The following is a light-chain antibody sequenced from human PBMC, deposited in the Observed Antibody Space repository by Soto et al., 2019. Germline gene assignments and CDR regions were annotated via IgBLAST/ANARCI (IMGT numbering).Light chain of an antibody. V-gene: IGLV2-23*01. CDR3: CSYAGTFVV. CDR1: NIDIGRYNL. Sequence: QSVLTQPASVSGSPGQSITISCTGTNIDIGRYNLVSWYQRHPGKAPKLIIYEGSKRPSGVSNRFSGSKSGNTASLTISGLQAEDEADYYCCSYAGTFVVFGGGTQLTVL. J-gene: IGLJ2*01. CDR2: EGS.